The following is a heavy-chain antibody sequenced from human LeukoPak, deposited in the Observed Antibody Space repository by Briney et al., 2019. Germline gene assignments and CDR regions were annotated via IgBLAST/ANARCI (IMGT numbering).Heavy chain of an antibody. CDR2: IWYDGSNK. CDR3: AKDRETTVTTSDY. J-gene: IGHJ4*02. D-gene: IGHD4-17*01. Sequence: GGSLRLSCAASGFTFSSYGMHWFRQAPGKGLEWVAVIWYDGSNKYYADSVKGRFTISRDNSKNTLYLQMNSLRAEDTAVYYCAKDRETTVTTSDYWGQGTLVTVSS. V-gene: IGHV3-30*02. CDR1: GFTFSSYG.